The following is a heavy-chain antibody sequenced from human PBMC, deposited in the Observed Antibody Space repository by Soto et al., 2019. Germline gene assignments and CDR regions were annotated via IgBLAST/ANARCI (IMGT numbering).Heavy chain of an antibody. J-gene: IGHJ4*02. V-gene: IGHV4-39*01. CDR3: ARATSAPPGSIVVVPAATPYYFDY. CDR1: GGSISRSGYF. CDR2: IYDSGST. D-gene: IGHD2-2*01. Sequence: SETLSLTCTVSGGSISRSGYFWGWIRQPPGKGLEWIATIYDSGSTYYNASLRSRVTISVDTSKNQFSLKLSSVTAADTAVYYCARATSAPPGSIVVVPAATPYYFDYWGQGTLVTVSS.